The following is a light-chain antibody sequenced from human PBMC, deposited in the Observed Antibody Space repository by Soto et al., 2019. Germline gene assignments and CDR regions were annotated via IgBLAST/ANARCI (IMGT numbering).Light chain of an antibody. CDR3: QQYGGSPLLT. CDR2: GAS. Sequence: IVLTQSPDTLSLSPGERATLSCRASQSVSSTSLAWYQQKPGQAPRLLIFGASSRATGIPDRFSGRGSGTDFTLTISRLEPEDFAVYYCQQYGGSPLLTFGGGTKVEIK. CDR1: QSVSSTS. J-gene: IGKJ4*01. V-gene: IGKV3-20*01.